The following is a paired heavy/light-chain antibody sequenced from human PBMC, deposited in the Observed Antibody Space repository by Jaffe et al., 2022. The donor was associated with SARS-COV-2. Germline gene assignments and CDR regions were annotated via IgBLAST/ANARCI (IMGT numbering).Heavy chain of an antibody. CDR3: ARDQGFFGGSGSPLTYYYYYGLDV. CDR1: GYSFTGYY. J-gene: IGHJ6*02. CDR2: LNPNSGGT. V-gene: IGHV1-2*02. D-gene: IGHD3-10*01. Sequence: QVQLVQSGAEVKNPGASVKVSCETSGYSFTGYYMHWLRQAPGQGLEWMGWLNPNSGGTDYAQKFQGRVSMTRDTSISTAYLELSRLTSDDTAVYYCARDQGFFGGSGSPLTYYYYYGLDVWGQGSTVIVSS.
Light chain of an antibody. Sequence: DIVMTQSPLSLPVTPGEPASISCRSSQSLLHTNGQNYLDWYLQKPGQSPQLLIYLGSHRAAGVPERVSGSASGTDFTLRISRVEAEDVGVYYCMQALQTPYTFGQGTKLEIK. CDR1: QSLLHTNGQNY. J-gene: IGKJ2*01. CDR2: LGS. V-gene: IGKV2-28*01. CDR3: MQALQTPYT.